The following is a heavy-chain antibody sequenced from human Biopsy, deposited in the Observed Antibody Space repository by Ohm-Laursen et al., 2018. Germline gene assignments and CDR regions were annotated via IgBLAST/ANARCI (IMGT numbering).Heavy chain of an antibody. J-gene: IGHJ6*02. Sequence: GTLSLTCIVSGGSISSDYWSWIRQTPGKGLEWIGYIYYSGSTNYNPFLKSRVTISVDTSKNQFSLRLNSVTAADTAVYYCARATNSTGWPYYYFYGMDVWGQGTTVTVSS. CDR3: ARATNSTGWPYYYFYGMDV. CDR1: GGSISSDY. V-gene: IGHV4-59*01. CDR2: IYYSGST. D-gene: IGHD2/OR15-2a*01.